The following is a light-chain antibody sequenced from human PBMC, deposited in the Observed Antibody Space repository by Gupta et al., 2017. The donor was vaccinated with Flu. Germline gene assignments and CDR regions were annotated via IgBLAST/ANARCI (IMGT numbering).Light chain of an antibody. J-gene: IGKJ1*01. CDR2: DAS. CDR3: QHLSNYPWT. V-gene: IGKV1-9*01. Sequence: PSFLSAYEGDRVTITCRASQDIGRYLAWYQQRPGTAPKLLTKDASTLKSGVPSRFSGSGSGTDFTLTISSLQPEDFATYYCQHLSNYPWTFGQETKVE. CDR1: QDIGRY.